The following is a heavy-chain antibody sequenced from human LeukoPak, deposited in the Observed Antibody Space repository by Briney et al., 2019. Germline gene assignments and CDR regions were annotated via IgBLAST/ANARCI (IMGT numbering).Heavy chain of an antibody. CDR3: ARDRSGSYLTDAFDI. V-gene: IGHV3-33*01. D-gene: IGHD1-26*01. CDR1: GFSFSTHG. J-gene: IGHJ3*02. CDR2: IWYDGSNQ. Sequence: PGGSLRLSCAASGFSFSTHGMHWLRQAPGKGLEWVAVIWYDGSNQHYADSVKGRFTRGRFTISRDNSKNTLYLQMNSLRVEDTAVYYCARDRSGSYLTDAFDIWGQGTMVTVSS.